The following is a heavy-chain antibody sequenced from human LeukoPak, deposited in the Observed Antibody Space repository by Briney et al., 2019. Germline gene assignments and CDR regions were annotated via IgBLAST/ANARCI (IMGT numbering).Heavy chain of an antibody. V-gene: IGHV4-39*07. CDR3: ARGTYYYDSSGYYYLMTYFDY. Sequence: PSETLSLTCTVSGGSISGSSYYWGWIRQPPGKGLEWIGSIYYSGSTYYNPSLKSRVTISVDTSKNQFSLKLSSVTAADTAVYYCARGTYYYDSSGYYYLMTYFDYWGQGTLVTVSS. CDR1: GGSISGSSYY. J-gene: IGHJ4*02. CDR2: IYYSGST. D-gene: IGHD3-22*01.